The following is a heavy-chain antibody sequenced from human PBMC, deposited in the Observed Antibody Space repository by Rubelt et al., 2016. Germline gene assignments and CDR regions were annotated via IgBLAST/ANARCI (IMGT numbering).Heavy chain of an antibody. V-gene: IGHV4-34*01. CDR1: GGSFSGYY. CDR3: ASGGAMADAFDI. J-gene: IGHJ3*02. CDR2: INHSGST. D-gene: IGHD5-18*01. Sequence: QVQLQQWGAGLLKPSETLSLTCAVYGGSFSGYYWSWIRQPPGKGLEWIGEINHSGSTNYNPSLKSRVTISVYTSKNQFSLKLSSVTAADTAVYYCASGGAMADAFDIWGQGTMVTVSS.